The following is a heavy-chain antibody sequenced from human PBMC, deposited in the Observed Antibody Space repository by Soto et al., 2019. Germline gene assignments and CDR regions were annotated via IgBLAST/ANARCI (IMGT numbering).Heavy chain of an antibody. J-gene: IGHJ6*02. CDR2: IWYDGSNK. CDR1: GFTFSSYG. CDR3: ARESRVYCSSTSCPHSYYYYGMDV. D-gene: IGHD2-2*01. V-gene: IGHV3-33*01. Sequence: GGSLSLSCAASGFTFSSYGMHWVRQAPGKGLEWVAVIWYDGSNKYYADSVKGRFTISRDNSKNTLYLQMNSLRAEDTAVYYCARESRVYCSSTSCPHSYYYYGMDVWGQGTTVTVSS.